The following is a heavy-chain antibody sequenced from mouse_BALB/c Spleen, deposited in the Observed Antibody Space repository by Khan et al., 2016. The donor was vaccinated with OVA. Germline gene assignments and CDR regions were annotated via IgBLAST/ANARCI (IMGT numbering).Heavy chain of an antibody. CDR1: GYTFTSYD. Sequence: QVQLQQSGAELVKPGASVKLSCKASGYTFTSYDINWVRQRPEQGLEWIGWIFPGDGSTKYNEKLKGKAILTTHKSASTAYMQLSRLTSEDSSVYFCARRRGTYDYWGQGTTLTVSS. J-gene: IGHJ2*01. CDR2: IFPGDGST. CDR3: ARRRGTYDY. V-gene: IGHV1S56*01. D-gene: IGHD2-10*01.